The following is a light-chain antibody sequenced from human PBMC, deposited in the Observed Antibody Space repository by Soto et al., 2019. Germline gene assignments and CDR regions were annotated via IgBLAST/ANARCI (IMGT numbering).Light chain of an antibody. V-gene: IGLV2-23*02. CDR3: SSHAGRGSII. J-gene: IGLJ2*01. CDR2: EVN. CDR1: STDIGRYDL. Sequence: QSALTQPASVSGSPGQSITISCTGASTDIGRYDLVAWYQQDPGKAPKLMIYEVNKRPSGVSDRFSGSKSGNTASLTLSGLQAEDEADYFCSSHAGRGSIIFGGGTKLTVL.